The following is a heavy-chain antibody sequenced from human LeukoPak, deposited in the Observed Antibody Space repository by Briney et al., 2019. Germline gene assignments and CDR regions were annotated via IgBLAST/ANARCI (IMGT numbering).Heavy chain of an antibody. CDR1: SGSISSGGYY. J-gene: IGHJ3*02. V-gene: IGHV4-31*03. Sequence: SETLSLTCTVSSGSISSGGYYWSWIRQHPGKGLEWIGYIYYSGSTYYNPSLKSRVTISVDTSKNQFSLKLSSVTAADTAVYHCARGVLWFGELFSAFDIWGQGTMVTVSS. CDR2: IYYSGST. D-gene: IGHD3-10*01. CDR3: ARGVLWFGELFSAFDI.